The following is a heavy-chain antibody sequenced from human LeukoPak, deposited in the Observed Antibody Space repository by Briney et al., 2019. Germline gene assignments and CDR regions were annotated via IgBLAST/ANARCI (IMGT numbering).Heavy chain of an antibody. CDR3: ARDDVVVVAANYYYYYYMDV. Sequence: GGSLRLSCAASGFTFSSYWMSWVRQAPGKGLEWVSYISSSGSTIYYADSVKGRFTISRDNAKNSLYLQMNSLRAEDTAVYYCARDDVVVVAANYYYYYYMDVWGKGTTVTVSS. CDR2: ISSSGSTI. J-gene: IGHJ6*03. CDR1: GFTFSSYW. D-gene: IGHD2-15*01. V-gene: IGHV3-48*04.